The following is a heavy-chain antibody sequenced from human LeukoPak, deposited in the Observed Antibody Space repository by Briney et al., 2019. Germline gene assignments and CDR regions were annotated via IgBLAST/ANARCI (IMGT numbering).Heavy chain of an antibody. CDR1: GYTFTSYG. J-gene: IGHJ4*02. D-gene: IGHD6-19*01. Sequence: ASVTVSCKASGYTFTSYGISWVGQAPGQGLEWMGWISAYNGNTNYAQKLQGRVTMTTDTSTSTAYMELRSLRSDDTAVYYCAREKYSSGWYDTFDYWGQGTLVTVSS. V-gene: IGHV1-18*01. CDR2: ISAYNGNT. CDR3: AREKYSSGWYDTFDY.